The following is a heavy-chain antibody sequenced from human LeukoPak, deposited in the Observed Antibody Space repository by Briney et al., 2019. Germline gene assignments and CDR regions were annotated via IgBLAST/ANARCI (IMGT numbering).Heavy chain of an antibody. V-gene: IGHV5-51*01. J-gene: IGHJ5*02. D-gene: IGHD3-3*01. CDR2: IYPGDSDT. CDR1: GYSFTSYW. CDR3: ARRFGVASFDP. Sequence: KTGESLKISCKASGYSFTSYWIGWVRQMPGKGLEWMGIIYPGDSDTRYNPSFQGHVSISADKSIRTAYLQWSSLKASDTAMYYCARRFGVASFDPWGQGTLVTVSS.